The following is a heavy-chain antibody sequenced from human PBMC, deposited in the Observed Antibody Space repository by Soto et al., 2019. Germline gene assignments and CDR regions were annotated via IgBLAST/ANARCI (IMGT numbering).Heavy chain of an antibody. CDR3: ARVSGIYYYGMDV. D-gene: IGHD3-10*01. V-gene: IGHV4-34*01. CDR1: GGSISSYY. Sequence: PSETLSLTCTVSGGSISSYYWSWIRQPPGKGLEWIGEINHSGSTNYNPSLKSRVTISVDTSKNQVSLKLSSVTAADTAVYYCARVSGIYYYGMDVWGQGTTVTVS. J-gene: IGHJ6*02. CDR2: INHSGST.